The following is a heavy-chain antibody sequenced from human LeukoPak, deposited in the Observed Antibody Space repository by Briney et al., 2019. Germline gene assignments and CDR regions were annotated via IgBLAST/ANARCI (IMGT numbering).Heavy chain of an antibody. Sequence: PGGSLCLYCAASGFTFSSYSMNWVRQAPGKGLEWVSFISSSSSHIYYADSVKGRFTISRDNAKNSLYLQMNSLRAEDTAMYYCAGLCTSINCCGTNWFETWGQGTLVTVSS. D-gene: IGHD2-2*01. CDR3: AGLCTSINCCGTNWFET. CDR2: ISSSSSHI. V-gene: IGHV3-21*01. CDR1: GFTFSSYS. J-gene: IGHJ5*02.